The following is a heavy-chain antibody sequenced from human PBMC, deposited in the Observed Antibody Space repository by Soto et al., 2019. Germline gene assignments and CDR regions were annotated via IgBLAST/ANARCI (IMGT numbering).Heavy chain of an antibody. CDR1: GYALTNFA. D-gene: IGHD3-16*01. Sequence: QVPLVQSGAEVKKPGASVTISCKASGYALTNFAIHWGRQAAGRRFEYMGWIYGNDKTKVSQKFRGRVTIFRDTSANTVYMELSTLRSEDTALYYCARGDGNFAYVDPWGEGTLVTVSS. V-gene: IGHV1-3*01. CDR2: IYGNDKT. J-gene: IGHJ5*02. CDR3: ARGDGNFAYVDP.